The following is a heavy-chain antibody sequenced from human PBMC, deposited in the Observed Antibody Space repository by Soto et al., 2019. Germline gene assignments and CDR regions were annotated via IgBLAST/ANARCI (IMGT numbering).Heavy chain of an antibody. CDR3: ARGYSGGYGGGGSGMDV. V-gene: IGHV1-69*13. D-gene: IGHD1-26*01. Sequence: SVKVSCKASGCTFSSYAISWVRQAPGQGLEWMGGIIPIFGTANYAQKFQGRVTITADESTSTAYMELSSLRSEDTAVYYCARGYSGGYGGGGSGMDVWGQGTTVTVSS. J-gene: IGHJ6*02. CDR1: GCTFSSYA. CDR2: IIPIFGTA.